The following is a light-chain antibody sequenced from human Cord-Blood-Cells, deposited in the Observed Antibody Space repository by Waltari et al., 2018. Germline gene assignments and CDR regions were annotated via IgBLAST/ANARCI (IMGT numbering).Light chain of an antibody. CDR3: QSYDSSLSGSV. Sequence: QSVLTQPPSVSGAPGQRVTISCTGSSSNIGAGYDVHWYQQLPGTAPKLLIYGNSKRPAGVADRFSCSKSGTSASLAITGLEAEDEADYYCQSYDSSLSGSVFGGGTKLTVL. CDR2: GNS. CDR1: SSNIGAGYD. J-gene: IGLJ2*01. V-gene: IGLV1-40*01.